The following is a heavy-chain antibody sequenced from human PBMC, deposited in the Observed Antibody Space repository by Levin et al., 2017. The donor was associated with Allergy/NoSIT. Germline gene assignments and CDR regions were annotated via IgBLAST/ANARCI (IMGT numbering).Heavy chain of an antibody. V-gene: IGHV5-51*01. CDR2: IYPGDSDT. Sequence: KVSCKGSGYSFTSYWIGWVRQMPGKGLEWMGIIYPGDSDTRYSPSFQGQVTISADKSISTAYLQWSSLKASDTAMYYCARQKGGIVGAAAASVRRHFDYWGQGTLVTVSS. CDR3: ARQKGGIVGAAAASVRRHFDY. D-gene: IGHD1-26*01. CDR1: GYSFTSYW. J-gene: IGHJ4*02.